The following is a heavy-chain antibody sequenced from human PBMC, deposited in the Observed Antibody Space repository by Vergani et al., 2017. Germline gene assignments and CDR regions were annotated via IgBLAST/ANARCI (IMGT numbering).Heavy chain of an antibody. CDR2: IKQDGSEK. Sequence: VQLVESGGGVVQPGRSLRLSCAASGFTFSSYWMSWVRQAPGKGLEWVANIKQDGSEKYYVDSVKGRFTISRDNAKNSLYLQMNSLRAEDTAVYYCARPGYDFWSGYYGGRGYWGQGTLVTVSS. J-gene: IGHJ4*02. CDR1: GFTFSSYW. CDR3: ARPGYDFWSGYYGGRGY. V-gene: IGHV3-7*01. D-gene: IGHD3-3*01.